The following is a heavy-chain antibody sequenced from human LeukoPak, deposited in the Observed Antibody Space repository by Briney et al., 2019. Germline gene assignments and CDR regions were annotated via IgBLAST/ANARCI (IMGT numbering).Heavy chain of an antibody. V-gene: IGHV1-69*01. CDR3: AREEPYSGYDSHNVY. D-gene: IGHD5-12*01. CDR2: IIPIFGTA. J-gene: IGHJ4*02. CDR1: GGTFSSYA. Sequence: SVKVSCEASGGTFSSYAISWVRQAPGQGLEWMGGIIPIFGTANYAQKFQGGVTITADESTSTAYMELSSLRSEDTAVYYCAREEPYSGYDSHNVYWGQGTLVTVSS.